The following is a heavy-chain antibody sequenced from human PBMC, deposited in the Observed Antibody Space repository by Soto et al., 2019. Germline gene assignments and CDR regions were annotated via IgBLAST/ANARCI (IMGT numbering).Heavy chain of an antibody. J-gene: IGHJ6*02. CDR2: IWYDGSNK. Sequence: GGSLRLSCAASGFTFSSYGMHWVRQDPGKGLEWVVVIWYDGSNKYYADSVKGRFTISRDNSKNTLYLQMNSLRAEDTAVYYCARDHGHVVVVPAAIGGGMDVWGQGTTVTVSS. V-gene: IGHV3-33*01. D-gene: IGHD2-2*01. CDR1: GFTFSSYG. CDR3: ARDHGHVVVVPAAIGGGMDV.